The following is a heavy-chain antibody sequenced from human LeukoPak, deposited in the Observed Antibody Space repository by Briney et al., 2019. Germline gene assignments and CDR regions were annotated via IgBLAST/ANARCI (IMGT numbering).Heavy chain of an antibody. Sequence: SGGSLRLSCTASGFTVSSNYMSWVRQAPGKGLEWVSVIYSGGSTYYADSVKGRFTISRDNSKNTLYLQMNSLRAEDTAVYYCARGLSGYIGDAFDIWGQGTMVTVSS. V-gene: IGHV3-53*01. CDR1: GFTVSSNY. D-gene: IGHD3-3*01. CDR3: ARGLSGYIGDAFDI. CDR2: IYSGGST. J-gene: IGHJ3*02.